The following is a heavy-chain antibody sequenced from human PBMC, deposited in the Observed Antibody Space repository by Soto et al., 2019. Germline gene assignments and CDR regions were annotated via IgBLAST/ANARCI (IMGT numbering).Heavy chain of an antibody. V-gene: IGHV3-23*01. CDR2: ISGSGGST. D-gene: IGHD6-19*01. J-gene: IGHJ5*01. Sequence: GGSLRLSCAASGFTFSSYAMSWARQAPGKGLEWVSAISGSGGSTYYADSVKGRFTIARDNSKNTLYLQMNSLRAEDTAIYFCANERLAGAYSNSWFDFWGQGTLVTVSS. CDR3: ANERLAGAYSNSWFDF. CDR1: GFTFSSYA.